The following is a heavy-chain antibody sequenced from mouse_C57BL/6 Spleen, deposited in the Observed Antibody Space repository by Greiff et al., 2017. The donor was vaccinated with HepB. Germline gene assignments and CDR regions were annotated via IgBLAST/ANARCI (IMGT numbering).Heavy chain of an antibody. CDR1: GYTFTDYY. J-gene: IGHJ4*01. V-gene: IGHV1-26*01. Sequence: EVQLQQSGPELVKPGASVKISCKASGYTFTDYYMNWVKQSHGKSLEWIGDINPNNGGTSYNQKFKGKATLTVDKSSSTAYMELRSLTSEDSAVYYWARSGHDYDERYYYAMDYWGQGTSVTVSS. CDR3: ARSGHDYDERYYYAMDY. CDR2: INPNNGGT. D-gene: IGHD2-4*01.